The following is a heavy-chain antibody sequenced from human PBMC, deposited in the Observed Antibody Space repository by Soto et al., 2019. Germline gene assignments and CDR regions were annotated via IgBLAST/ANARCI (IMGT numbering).Heavy chain of an antibody. CDR3: ARMATFGSLNWFDP. Sequence: ASVKVSCKASGYSFTNNDASWVRQATGQGLEWMGWMNPGSGDTGYAQKFQGRVTMTRDISIDTAYMELSSLRSDDTAIYYCARMATFGSLNWFDPWGQGTLVTVSS. D-gene: IGHD3-16*01. J-gene: IGHJ5*02. CDR2: MNPGSGDT. CDR1: GYSFTNND. V-gene: IGHV1-8*01.